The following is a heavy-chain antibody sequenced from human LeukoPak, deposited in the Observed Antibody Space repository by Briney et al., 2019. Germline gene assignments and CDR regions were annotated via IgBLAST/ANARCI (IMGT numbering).Heavy chain of an antibody. V-gene: IGHV3-64*01. J-gene: IGHJ6*02. Sequence: GGSLRLSCAASGFTFSSYAMHWVRQAPGKGLEYVSAISSNGGSTYYANSVKGRFTISRDNSKNTLYLQMGSLRAEDMAVYYCARFSSYAPGGMDVWGQGTTVTVS. D-gene: IGHD6-6*01. CDR3: ARFSSYAPGGMDV. CDR2: ISSNGGST. CDR1: GFTFSSYA.